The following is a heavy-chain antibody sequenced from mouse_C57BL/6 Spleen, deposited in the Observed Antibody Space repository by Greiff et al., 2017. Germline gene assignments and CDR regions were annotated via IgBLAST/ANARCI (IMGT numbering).Heavy chain of an antibody. Sequence: VQLVESGPELVKPGASVKISCKASGYAFSSSWMNWVKQRPGKGLEWIGRIYPGDGDTNYNGKFKGKATLTADKSSSTAYMHLSSLTYEDSAVYFCARAGKAFDYWGQGTTLTVSS. CDR1: GYAFSSSW. D-gene: IGHD4-1*01. J-gene: IGHJ2*01. CDR3: ARAGKAFDY. CDR2: IYPGDGDT. V-gene: IGHV1-82*01.